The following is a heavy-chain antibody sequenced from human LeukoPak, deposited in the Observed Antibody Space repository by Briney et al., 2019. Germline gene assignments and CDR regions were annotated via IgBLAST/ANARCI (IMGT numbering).Heavy chain of an antibody. CDR1: GGTFSSYA. CDR2: IIPIFGTV. CDR3: ARREDGYNYNYFDY. D-gene: IGHD5-24*01. Sequence: SVKVSCKASGGTFSSYAISWVRQAPGQGLEWMGGIIPIFGTVNYAQKYQGRVTITADESTSTAYMELSSLRSEDTAVYYCARREDGYNYNYFDYWGQGTLVTVSS. J-gene: IGHJ4*02. V-gene: IGHV1-69*01.